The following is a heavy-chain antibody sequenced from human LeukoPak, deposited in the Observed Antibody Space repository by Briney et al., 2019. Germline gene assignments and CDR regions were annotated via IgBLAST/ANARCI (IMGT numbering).Heavy chain of an antibody. CDR1: AYTFTSYG. V-gene: IGHV1-18*01. D-gene: IGHD6-19*01. J-gene: IGHJ4*02. CDR3: ARASESGWREFDY. Sequence: ASVKVSRKASAYTFTSYGTSWVRQAPGQGLEWMGWISAYNGNTNYAQKFQGRVTMTTDTSTSTAYMELRSLRSDDTAVYYCARASESGWREFDYWGQGTLVTVSS. CDR2: ISAYNGNT.